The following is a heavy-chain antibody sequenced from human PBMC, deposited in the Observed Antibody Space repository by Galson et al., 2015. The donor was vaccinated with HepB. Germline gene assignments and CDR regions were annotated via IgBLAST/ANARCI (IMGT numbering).Heavy chain of an antibody. V-gene: IGHV3-9*01. Sequence: SLRLSCAASGFTFNDYGMHWVRQAPGKGLEWVSLISCDGGSIGYADSVKGRFTISRDNTKKSLYLQMNGLRAEDTAVYYCVRGGGDEANAFDLWGQGTLVTVSS. D-gene: IGHD3-16*01. J-gene: IGHJ3*01. CDR1: GFTFNDYG. CDR3: VRGGGDEANAFDL. CDR2: ISCDGGSI.